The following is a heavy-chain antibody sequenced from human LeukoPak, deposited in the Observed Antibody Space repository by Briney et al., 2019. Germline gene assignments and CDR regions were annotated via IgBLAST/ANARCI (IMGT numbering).Heavy chain of an antibody. D-gene: IGHD6-13*01. CDR1: GGSISSSSYY. CDR3: ASSVAAAALLHFDY. V-gene: IGHV4-39*07. CDR2: IYYSGST. J-gene: IGHJ4*02. Sequence: SETLSLTRTVSGGSISSSSYYWGWIRQPPGKGLEWIGSIYYSGSTYYNPSLKSRVTISVDTSKNQFSLKLSSVTAADTAVYYCASSVAAAALLHFDYWGQGTLVTVSS.